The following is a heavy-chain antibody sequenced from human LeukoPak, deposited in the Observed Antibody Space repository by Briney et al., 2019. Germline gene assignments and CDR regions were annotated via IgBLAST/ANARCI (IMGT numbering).Heavy chain of an antibody. CDR2: IYASGST. CDR3: ARVVDTHFDY. Sequence: QPGGSLRLACAASGFTVSSKYLTWVRQAPGKGLEWVSLIYASGSTTYADSVKGRFIISRDNSRNTLYLQMNSLRAEDTAVYYCARVVDTHFDYWGQGTLVTVSS. V-gene: IGHV3-53*01. J-gene: IGHJ4*02. CDR1: GFTVSSKY. D-gene: IGHD5-18*01.